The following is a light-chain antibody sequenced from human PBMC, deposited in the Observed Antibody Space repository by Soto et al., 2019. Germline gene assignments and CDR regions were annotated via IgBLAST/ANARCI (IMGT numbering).Light chain of an antibody. CDR3: KHYNQWPPFT. CDR2: GAS. V-gene: IGKV3-15*01. J-gene: IGKJ3*01. CDR1: QSVRSS. Sequence: EIAMTQSPASLSVSPGERANLXCRASQSVRSSLAWYQHKAGKVPRLLIYGASTRATGVQVRLSGSGSGKDFTLNISSLQAEDVAVYYCKHYNQWPPFTFGPGTKVDIK.